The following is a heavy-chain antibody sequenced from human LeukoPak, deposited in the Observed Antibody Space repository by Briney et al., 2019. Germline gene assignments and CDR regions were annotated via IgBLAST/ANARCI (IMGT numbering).Heavy chain of an antibody. Sequence: GAPVTDTCQASGYTLIDYHMHWVRQAPGRGLEWMGWINHNSRVTNYAQKFQGRVTMTRDTSISTAYMELSSLRSDGTAVYYCAKDGDTAIALNAFDIWGQGTMVTVSS. J-gene: IGHJ3*02. V-gene: IGHV1-2*02. CDR2: INHNSRVT. CDR3: AKDGDTAIALNAFDI. CDR1: GYTLIDYH. D-gene: IGHD5-18*01.